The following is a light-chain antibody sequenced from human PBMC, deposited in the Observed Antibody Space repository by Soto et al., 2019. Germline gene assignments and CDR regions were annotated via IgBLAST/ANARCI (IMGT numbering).Light chain of an antibody. Sequence: DIQMTQSPSSLSASVGDRVTITCRASQSISSYLNWYQQKPGKAPKLLIYAASSLQSGVPSRFSVSGSGTDFTLTISSLQPEDFATYYCQQSYSTPWTFGQGT. CDR3: QQSYSTPWT. CDR1: QSISSY. V-gene: IGKV1-39*01. J-gene: IGKJ1*01. CDR2: AAS.